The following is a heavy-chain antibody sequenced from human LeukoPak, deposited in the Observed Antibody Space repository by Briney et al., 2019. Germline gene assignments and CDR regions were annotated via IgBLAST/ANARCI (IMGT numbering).Heavy chain of an antibody. J-gene: IGHJ4*02. V-gene: IGHV1-2*02. Sequence: ASVKVSCKASGYTFTGYYMHWVRQAPGQGLEWMGWINPNSGGTNYAQKFQGRVTMTRGTSISTAYMELSRLRSDDTAVYYCARGVSKHDYGDYVDYWGQGTLVTVSS. CDR3: ARGVSKHDYGDYVDY. CDR2: INPNSGGT. D-gene: IGHD4-17*01. CDR1: GYTFTGYY.